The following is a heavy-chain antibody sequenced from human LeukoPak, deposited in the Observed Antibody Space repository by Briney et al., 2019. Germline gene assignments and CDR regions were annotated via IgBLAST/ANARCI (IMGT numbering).Heavy chain of an antibody. J-gene: IGHJ4*02. CDR3: AKDNYGGIFAS. Sequence: GESLRLSCAASGFTFSAYGMSWVRQAPGKGLEWVSHISDTVRDTWYANSVKGRFIISGDNSRDTVYLQMSSLRPEDTALYFCAKDNYGGIFASWGQGTLVTVSS. CDR1: GFTFSAYG. CDR2: ISDTVRDT. V-gene: IGHV3-23*01. D-gene: IGHD4-17*01.